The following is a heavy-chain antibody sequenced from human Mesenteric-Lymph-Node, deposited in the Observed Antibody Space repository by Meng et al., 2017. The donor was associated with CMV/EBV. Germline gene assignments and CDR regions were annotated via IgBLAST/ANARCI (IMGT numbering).Heavy chain of an antibody. J-gene: IGHJ4*02. V-gene: IGHV4-59*01. CDR2: IYYSGST. CDR3: ARGRDGSSWYYFDL. Sequence: SETLSLTCTVSGGSISSYYWSWIRQPPGKGLEWIGYIYYSGSTNYNPSLKSRVTISVDSSKNDFSLKLSSVTAADTAVYYCARGRDGSSWYYFDLWGPGTLVTVSS. CDR1: GGSISSYY. D-gene: IGHD6-13*01.